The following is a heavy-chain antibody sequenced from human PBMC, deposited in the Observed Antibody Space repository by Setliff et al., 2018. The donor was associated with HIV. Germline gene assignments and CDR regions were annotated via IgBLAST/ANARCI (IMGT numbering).Heavy chain of an antibody. CDR2: IDHRGRP. J-gene: IGHJ6*03. CDR3: ARVSCSSWYSIPRNYYYSMDV. D-gene: IGHD6-13*01. V-gene: IGHV4-34*01. CDR1: GGSFSDYY. Sequence: SETLSLTCGIYGGSFSDYYWSWIRQPPGKGLEWIGEIDHRGRPKYNPSLNSRVTMSVDKSRNQFPLKVSSVTAADTAFYYCARVSCSSWYSIPRNYYYSMDVWGEGTTVTVSS.